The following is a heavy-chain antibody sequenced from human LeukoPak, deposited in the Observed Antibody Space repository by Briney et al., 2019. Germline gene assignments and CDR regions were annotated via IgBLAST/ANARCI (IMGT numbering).Heavy chain of an antibody. CDR1: GGSISSSSYY. J-gene: IGHJ5*02. CDR2: IYYSGST. CDR3: ARLPQQWLANWFDP. V-gene: IGHV4-39*01. Sequence: PSETLSLTCTVSGGSISSSSYYWGWIRQPPGKGLEWIGSIYYSGSTYYNPSLKSRVTISVDTSKNQFSLKLSSVTAADTAVYYCARLPQQWLANWFDPWGQGTLVTVSS. D-gene: IGHD6-19*01.